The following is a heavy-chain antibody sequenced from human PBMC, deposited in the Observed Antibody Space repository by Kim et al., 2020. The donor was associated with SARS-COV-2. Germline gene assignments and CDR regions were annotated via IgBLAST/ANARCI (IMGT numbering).Heavy chain of an antibody. CDR1: GDSVSSNSAA. V-gene: IGHV6-1*01. J-gene: IGHJ6*03. CDR3: ARGGYDFWSGYQYYYYYMDV. D-gene: IGHD3-3*01. CDR2: TYYRSKWYN. Sequence: SQTLSLTCAISGDSVSSNSAAWNWIRQSPSRGLEWLGRTYYRSKWYNDYAVSVKSRITINPDTSKNQFSLQLNSVTPEDTAVYYCARGGYDFWSGYQYYYYYMDVWGKGTTVTVSS.